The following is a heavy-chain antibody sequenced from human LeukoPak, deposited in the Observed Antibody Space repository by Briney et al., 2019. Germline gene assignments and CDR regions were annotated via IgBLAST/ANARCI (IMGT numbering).Heavy chain of an antibody. J-gene: IGHJ4*02. V-gene: IGHV3-7*01. Sequence: GGSLRLSCAASGFTFSSYWMSWVRQAPGKGLEWVANIKQDGSEKYYVDSVKGRFTISRDNAKNSLYLQMNSLRSDDTALYYCAKDQWLVLNYWGQGTLVTVSS. CDR3: AKDQWLVLNY. CDR2: IKQDGSEK. D-gene: IGHD6-19*01. CDR1: GFTFSSYW.